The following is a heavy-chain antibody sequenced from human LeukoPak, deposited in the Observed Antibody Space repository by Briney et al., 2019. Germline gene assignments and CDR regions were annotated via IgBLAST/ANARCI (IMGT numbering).Heavy chain of an antibody. CDR3: ARGARPDWFDP. CDR2: IYSGGST. V-gene: IGHV3-53*01. CDR1: GFTVSSNY. J-gene: IGHJ5*02. Sequence: GGSLRLSCAASGFTVSSNYMSWVRQALGKGLEWVSVIYSGGSTYYADSVKGRFTISRDNSKNTLYLQMNSLRAEDTAVYYCARGARPDWFDPWGQGTLVTVSS.